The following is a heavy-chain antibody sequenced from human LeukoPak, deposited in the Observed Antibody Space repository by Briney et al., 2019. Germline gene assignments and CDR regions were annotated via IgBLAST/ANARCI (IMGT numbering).Heavy chain of an antibody. D-gene: IGHD1-26*01. CDR3: AKSIRATPVTYYFDS. CDR2: ITDGGTST. J-gene: IGHJ4*02. Sequence: GGSLRLSCAASGFTFSIYAMTWVRQAPGKGLEWVASITDGGTSTYYADSVKGRFIVSGDNSKNTLYVQMSSLRADDTATYYCAKSIRATPVTYYFDSWGQGTLVTVSS. V-gene: IGHV3-23*01. CDR1: GFTFSIYA.